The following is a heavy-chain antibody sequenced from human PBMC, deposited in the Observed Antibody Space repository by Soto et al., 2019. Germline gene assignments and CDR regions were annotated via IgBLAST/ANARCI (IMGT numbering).Heavy chain of an antibody. CDR3: ARQVMLRNYYYMDV. CDR2: IGTAGDT. J-gene: IGHJ6*03. Sequence: WGSLRLSCAASGFTFSSYDMHWVRQATGKGLEWVSAIGTAGDTYYPGSVKGRFTISRENAKNSLYLQMNSLRAGDTAVYYCARQVMLRNYYYMDVWGKGTTVTVS. V-gene: IGHV3-13*01. D-gene: IGHD3-16*01. CDR1: GFTFSSYD.